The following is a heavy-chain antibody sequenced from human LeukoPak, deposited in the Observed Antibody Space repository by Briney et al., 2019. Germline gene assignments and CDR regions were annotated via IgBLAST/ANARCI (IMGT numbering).Heavy chain of an antibody. CDR2: IYHSGST. Sequence: SETLSLTCAVSGGSISSSNWWSWIRQPPGKGLEWIGEIYHSGSTSYNPSLKSRVTISVDTSKNHFSLKLSSVTAADTAVYYCARDSPDCGSTTCYKDWFDPWGQGTLVTVSS. D-gene: IGHD2-2*02. V-gene: IGHV4-4*02. CDR3: ARDSPDCGSTTCYKDWFDP. CDR1: GGSISSSNW. J-gene: IGHJ5*02.